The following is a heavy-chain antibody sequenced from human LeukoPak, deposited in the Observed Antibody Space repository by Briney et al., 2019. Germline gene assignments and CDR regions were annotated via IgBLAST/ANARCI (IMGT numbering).Heavy chain of an antibody. J-gene: IGHJ4*02. CDR3: AKDISLSAGSYYD. D-gene: IGHD3-10*02. Sequence: PGRSLRLSCAASGFTFYDYAMHWVRQAPGKGLEWVSGISWNSGSIVYADSVKGRFTISRDNAKNSLYLQMNSLRAEDTALYYCAKDISLSAGSYYDWGQGTLVTVSS. CDR1: GFTFYDYA. CDR2: ISWNSGSI. V-gene: IGHV3-9*01.